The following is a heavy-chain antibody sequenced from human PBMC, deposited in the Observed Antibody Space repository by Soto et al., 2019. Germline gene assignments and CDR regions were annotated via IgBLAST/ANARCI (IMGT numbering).Heavy chain of an antibody. CDR1: GVTFSSYG. V-gene: IGHV3-23*01. CDR2: ISGSGGST. CDR3: AKGPYYDILTADY. Sequence: GGSLILSCAASGVTFSSYGMSWVRQAPGKGLEWVSAISGSGGSTYYADSVKGRFTISRDNSKNTLYLQMNSLRAEDTAVYYCAKGPYYDILTADYWGQGTLVTVSS. J-gene: IGHJ4*02. D-gene: IGHD3-9*01.